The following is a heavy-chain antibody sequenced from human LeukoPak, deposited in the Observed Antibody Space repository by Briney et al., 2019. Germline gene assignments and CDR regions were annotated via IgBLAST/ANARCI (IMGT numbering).Heavy chain of an antibody. CDR2: IRSDGYHT. J-gene: IGHJ4*02. CDR1: GFVFGDYD. Sequence: PGGSLRLSCGASGFVFGDYDMHWVRQAPGKGLEWVAFIRSDGYHTYYTDSVKGRFIITRDNFKNTLYLQMNSLRLEDMAVYYCAKPSGSGVDYWGRGTRVTVSS. V-gene: IGHV3-30*02. D-gene: IGHD1-26*01. CDR3: AKPSGSGVDY.